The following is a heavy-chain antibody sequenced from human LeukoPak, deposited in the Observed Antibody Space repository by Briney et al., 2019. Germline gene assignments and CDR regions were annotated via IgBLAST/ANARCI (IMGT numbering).Heavy chain of an antibody. CDR1: GFTVSSSY. Sequence: GGSLRLSCAASGFTVSSSYMSWVRQAPGKGLEWVSIIYSGGITYYADSVKGRFTMSRDNSKNMLYLQMHSLRAEDTAVYHCASGPTAVTRSYWGRGTLVTVSS. CDR2: IYSGGIT. J-gene: IGHJ4*02. D-gene: IGHD4-17*01. CDR3: ASGPTAVTRSY. V-gene: IGHV3-53*01.